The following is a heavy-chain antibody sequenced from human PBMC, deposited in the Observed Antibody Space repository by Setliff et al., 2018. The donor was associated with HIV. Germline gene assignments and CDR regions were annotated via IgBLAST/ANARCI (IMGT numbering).Heavy chain of an antibody. CDR1: GGSVSSGSYY. Sequence: SETLSLTCTVSGGSVSSGSYYWNWIRQPAGKGLEWIGRIYTSGSTNYNPSLNGRVTMSIDRSKNQFSLKLNSVTAADTAVYYCARDGDWEFREWYFDPWGRGTLVTVSS. CDR2: IYTSGST. V-gene: IGHV4-61*02. CDR3: ARDGDWEFREWYFDP. D-gene: IGHD3-10*01. J-gene: IGHJ2*01.